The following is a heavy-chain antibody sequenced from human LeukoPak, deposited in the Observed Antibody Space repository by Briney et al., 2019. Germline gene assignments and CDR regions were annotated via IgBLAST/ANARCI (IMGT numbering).Heavy chain of an antibody. J-gene: IGHJ5*02. CDR3: ARDLEL. V-gene: IGHV1-2*02. CDR2: INPNSGGA. CDR1: GYTFTDCY. Sequence: ASVKVSCTASGYTFTDCYMHWVRQPPGQGLEWMGWINPNSGGATYEQKFQGRVTMTRDTSISTAYMELSRLRSDDTAVYYCARDLELWGQGTLVTVSS.